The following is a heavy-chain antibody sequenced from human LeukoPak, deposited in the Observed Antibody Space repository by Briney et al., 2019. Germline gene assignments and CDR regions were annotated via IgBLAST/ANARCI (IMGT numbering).Heavy chain of an antibody. CDR3: ARDLSASLPDY. CDR1: GYTFTSYA. V-gene: IGHV1-18*01. CDR2: ISAYNGNT. J-gene: IGHJ4*02. D-gene: IGHD1-26*01. Sequence: ASVKVSCKASGYTFTSYAMHWVRQAPGQGLEWMGWISAYNGNTNYAQKLQGRVTMTTDTSTSTAYMELRSLTSDDTAVYYCARDLSASLPDYWGQGTLVTVSS.